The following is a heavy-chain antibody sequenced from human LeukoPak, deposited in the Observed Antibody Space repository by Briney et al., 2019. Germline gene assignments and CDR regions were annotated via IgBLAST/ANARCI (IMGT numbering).Heavy chain of an antibody. J-gene: IGHJ4*02. CDR2: ISYDGSNK. D-gene: IGHD2-2*01. CDR3: AREDLFLSPSGIIVVVPAAMEGGFDY. CDR1: GFTFSNYG. V-gene: IGHV3-30*19. Sequence: PGGSLRLSCAASGFTFSNYGMHWVRQAPGKGLEWVAVISYDGSNKYYADSVKGRFTISRDNSKNTLYLQMNSLRAEDTAVYYCAREDLFLSPSGIIVVVPAAMEGGFDYWGQGTLVTVSS.